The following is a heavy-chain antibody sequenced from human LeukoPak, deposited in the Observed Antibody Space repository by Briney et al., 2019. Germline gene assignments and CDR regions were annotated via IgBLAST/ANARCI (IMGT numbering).Heavy chain of an antibody. CDR3: AQNSGSQGAY. CDR1: GFTFSSYS. D-gene: IGHD1-26*01. V-gene: IGHV3-21*01. Sequence: GGSLRLSCAASGFTFSSYSMNWVRQAPGKGLEWVSSISSSSSYIYYADSVKGRFTISRDNAKNSLYLQMNSLRAEDTPVYYCAQNSGSQGAYWGQGTLVTVSS. CDR2: ISSSSSYI. J-gene: IGHJ4*02.